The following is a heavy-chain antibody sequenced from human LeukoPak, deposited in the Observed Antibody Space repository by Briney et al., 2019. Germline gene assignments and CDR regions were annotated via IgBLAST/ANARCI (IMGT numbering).Heavy chain of an antibody. CDR1: GFTFSNAW. CDR3: TTVPGYSSSWALGY. J-gene: IGHJ4*02. D-gene: IGHD6-13*01. CDR2: IKSKTDGGTT. V-gene: IGHV3-15*01. Sequence: GGSLRLSCAASGFTFSNAWMSWVRQAPGKGLEWVGRIKSKTDGGTTDYAAPVKGRFTISRDDSKNTLYLQMNSLKTEDTAVYCCTTVPGYSSSWALGYWGQGTLVTVSS.